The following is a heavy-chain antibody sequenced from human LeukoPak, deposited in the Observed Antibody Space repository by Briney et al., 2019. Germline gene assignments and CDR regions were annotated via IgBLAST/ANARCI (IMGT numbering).Heavy chain of an antibody. CDR2: ISGSGDDT. J-gene: IGHJ5*02. CDR1: GFPFSSYA. Sequence: SGGSLRLSCVVSGFPFSSYAMSWVRQAPGKGLEWVSGISGSGDDTYYAASVKGRFTISRDNSKNTLYLQMNSLRAEDTAVYYCAKETSGWYLSWFDPWGQGTLVTVSS. D-gene: IGHD6-19*01. CDR3: AKETSGWYLSWFDP. V-gene: IGHV3-23*01.